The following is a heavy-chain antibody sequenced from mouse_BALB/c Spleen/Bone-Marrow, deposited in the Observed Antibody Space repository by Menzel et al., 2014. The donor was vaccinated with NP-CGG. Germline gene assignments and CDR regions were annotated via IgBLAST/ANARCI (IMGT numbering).Heavy chain of an antibody. CDR2: ISSGSSTI. CDR3: ARYGYYDAMDY. V-gene: IGHV5-17*02. Sequence: EVKLVESGGGLVQPGGSRKLSCAASGFTFSSLGVHWVRQAPEKGLEWVAYISSGSSTIYYADTVKGRFTISRDNPKNTLYLQMSSLRSEDTARYYGARYGYYDAMDYWGQGTSVTVSS. J-gene: IGHJ4*01. CDR1: GFTFSSLG. D-gene: IGHD2-2*01.